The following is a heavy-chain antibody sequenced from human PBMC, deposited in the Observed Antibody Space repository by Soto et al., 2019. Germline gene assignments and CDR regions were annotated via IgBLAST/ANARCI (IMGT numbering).Heavy chain of an antibody. CDR1: GFTVSSNY. D-gene: IGHD5-12*01. J-gene: IGHJ6*02. CDR2: IYSGGST. Sequence: EVQLVESGGGLVQPGGSLRLSCAASGFTVSSNYMSWVRQAPGQGLEWVSVIYSGGSTYYADSVKGRFTISRDNSKNTRYLQMNSLRAEDTAVYYCARDRMWLRLPAEYYYYGMDVWGQGTTVTVSS. CDR3: ARDRMWLRLPAEYYYYGMDV. V-gene: IGHV3-66*01.